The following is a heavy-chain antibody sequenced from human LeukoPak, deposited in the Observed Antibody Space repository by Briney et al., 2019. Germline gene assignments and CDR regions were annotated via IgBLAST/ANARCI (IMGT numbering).Heavy chain of an antibody. J-gene: IGHJ4*02. CDR1: GFTLSSKW. CDR3: ARGLARGARGYSYGYFY. Sequence: QTGGSLRLSCAASGFTLSSKWMSWVRQAPGKGLEWVENIKKDGSEKYYVDSVNGRFTISRDNAKNSLYLQMNSLRAEDTAVYYCARGLARGARGYSYGYFYWGQGTLVTVSS. D-gene: IGHD5-18*01. V-gene: IGHV3-7*01. CDR2: IKKDGSEK.